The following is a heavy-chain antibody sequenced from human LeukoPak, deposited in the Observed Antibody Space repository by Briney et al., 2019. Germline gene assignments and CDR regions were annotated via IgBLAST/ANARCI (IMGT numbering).Heavy chain of an antibody. J-gene: IGHJ6*02. D-gene: IGHD4-17*01. CDR1: GFTFSSYG. CDR3: ARASYGYYYGMDV. Sequence: GESLRLSCAASGFTFSSYGMHWVRQAPGKGLEWVAVIWYDGSNKYYADSVKGRFTISRDNSKNTLYLQMNSLRAEDTAVYYCARASYGYYYGMDVWGQGTTVTVSS. V-gene: IGHV3-33*01. CDR2: IWYDGSNK.